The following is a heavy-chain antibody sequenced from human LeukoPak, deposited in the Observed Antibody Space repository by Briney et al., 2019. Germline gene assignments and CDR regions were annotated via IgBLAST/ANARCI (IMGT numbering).Heavy chain of an antibody. CDR1: GFTFSSYE. V-gene: IGHV3-48*03. Sequence: SGGSLRLSCAAPGFTFSSYEMNWVRQAPGKGLEWVSYISSSGSTIYYADSVKGRFTIPRDNAKNSLYLQMNSLRAEDTAVYYCAELGITMIGDVWGKGTTVTISS. D-gene: IGHD3-10*02. CDR2: ISSSGSTI. J-gene: IGHJ6*04. CDR3: AELGITMIGDV.